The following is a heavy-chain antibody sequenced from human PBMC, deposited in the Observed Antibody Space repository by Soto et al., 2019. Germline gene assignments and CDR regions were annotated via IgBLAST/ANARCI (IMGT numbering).Heavy chain of an antibody. Sequence: GGSLTLSCSDSGFSFCSYAMSWVRHAPGKGLGRVLAISGSGGSTYYADSVKGRFPISRDNSKNTLYLQMNSLRAEDTAVYYCAKVGDFWSGYYTAYFDYWGQGTLVTVSS. CDR3: AKVGDFWSGYYTAYFDY. CDR1: GFSFCSYA. D-gene: IGHD3-3*01. V-gene: IGHV3-23*01. J-gene: IGHJ4*02. CDR2: ISGSGGST.